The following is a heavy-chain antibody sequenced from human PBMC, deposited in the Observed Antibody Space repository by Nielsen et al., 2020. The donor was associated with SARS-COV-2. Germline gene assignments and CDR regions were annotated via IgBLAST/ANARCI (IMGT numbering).Heavy chain of an antibody. CDR1: GYTFTSYG. D-gene: IGHD1-26*01. CDR3: ARDTPSGSYYGFWDY. V-gene: IGHV1-46*01. Sequence: ASVKVSCKASGYTFTSYGISWVRQAPGQGLEWMGIINPSGGSTSYAQKFQGRVTMTRDTSTSTVYMELSSLRSEDTAVYYCARDTPSGSYYGFWDYWGQGTLVTVSS. J-gene: IGHJ4*02. CDR2: INPSGGST.